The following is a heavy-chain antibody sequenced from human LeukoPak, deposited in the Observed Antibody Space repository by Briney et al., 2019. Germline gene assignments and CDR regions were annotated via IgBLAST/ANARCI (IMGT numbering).Heavy chain of an antibody. V-gene: IGHV1-8*01. D-gene: IGHD1-1*01. CDR3: ASSLASYNWNDVQFDY. J-gene: IGHJ4*02. CDR1: GYTFTSYD. Sequence: GASVKVSCKASGYTFTSYDINWVRQATGQGLEWMGWMNPNSGNTGYAQKFQGRATMTRNTSISTAYMELSSLRSEDTAVYYCASSLASYNWNDVQFDYWGQGTLVTVSS. CDR2: MNPNSGNT.